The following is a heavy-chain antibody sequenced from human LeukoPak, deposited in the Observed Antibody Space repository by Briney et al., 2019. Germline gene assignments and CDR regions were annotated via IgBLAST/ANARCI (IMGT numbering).Heavy chain of an antibody. Sequence: GGSLRLSCAASGFAFSSYAMSWVRQAPGKGLEWVSAISGSGGSTYYADSVKGRFTISRDNSKNTLYLQMNSLRAEDTAVYYCARGSYDILTGYYSHAFDIWGQGTMVTVSS. CDR1: GFAFSSYA. V-gene: IGHV3-23*01. J-gene: IGHJ3*02. CDR2: ISGSGGST. CDR3: ARGSYDILTGYYSHAFDI. D-gene: IGHD3-9*01.